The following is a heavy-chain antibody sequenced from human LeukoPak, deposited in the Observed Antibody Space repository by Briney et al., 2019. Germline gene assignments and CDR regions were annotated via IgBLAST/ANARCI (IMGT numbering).Heavy chain of an antibody. CDR3: AKAGKVVPAANLWFDP. J-gene: IGHJ5*02. V-gene: IGHV3-23*01. Sequence: GGSLRLSCAASEFTFSNYAMSWVRQAPGKGLEWVSAISGSGGSTYYADSVKGRFTISRDNSKNTLYLQMNSLKAEDTDVYYCAKAGKVVPAANLWFDPWGQGTLVTVSS. CDR2: ISGSGGST. D-gene: IGHD2-2*01. CDR1: EFTFSNYA.